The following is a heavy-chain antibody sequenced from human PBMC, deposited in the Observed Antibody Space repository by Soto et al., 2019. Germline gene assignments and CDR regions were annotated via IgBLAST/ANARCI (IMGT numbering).Heavy chain of an antibody. CDR3: ARVGTDYGSGSPYYSDY. V-gene: IGHV3-21*06. D-gene: IGHD3-10*01. CDR1: GFSFRSYY. J-gene: IGHJ4*02. CDR2: ISPSSSFL. Sequence: GESLRLSCAASGFSFRSYYMNWVRQAPGRGLEWVSSISPSSSFLNYADSVKGRFTISRDNAKSSVNLQMNSLRAEDTAVYYCARVGTDYGSGSPYYSDYWGQGTLVTVSS.